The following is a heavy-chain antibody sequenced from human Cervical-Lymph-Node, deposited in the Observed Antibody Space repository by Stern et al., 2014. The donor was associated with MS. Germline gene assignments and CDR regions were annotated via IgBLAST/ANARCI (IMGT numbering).Heavy chain of an antibody. CDR2: ITRMFDTA. V-gene: IGHV1-69*06. Sequence: QVQLVQSGAEVKKPGSSVKVSCKASGGTFTSYLISWVRQASGQGLEWMGVITRMFDTANYTQKFQSKVTITADKSTSTAYMELSRLRFEGTAIYYCARLGGPSSYWGQGTLVTVSS. D-gene: IGHD3-10*01. CDR1: GGTFTSYL. CDR3: ARLGGPSSY. J-gene: IGHJ4*02.